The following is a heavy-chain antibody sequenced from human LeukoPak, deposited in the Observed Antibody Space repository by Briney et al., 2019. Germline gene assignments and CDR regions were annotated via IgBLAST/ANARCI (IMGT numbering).Heavy chain of an antibody. CDR1: GFTFGDYA. Sequence: GGSLRLSCTASGFTFGDYAMSWFRQAPGKGLEWVGFIRSNTYGGTAEYAASVKGRFTISRGDSKSIAYLQMNSLKTEDTAAYYCTKGDYHAYWGQGTLATVSS. CDR3: TKGDYHAY. V-gene: IGHV3-49*03. J-gene: IGHJ4*02. CDR2: IRSNTYGGTA.